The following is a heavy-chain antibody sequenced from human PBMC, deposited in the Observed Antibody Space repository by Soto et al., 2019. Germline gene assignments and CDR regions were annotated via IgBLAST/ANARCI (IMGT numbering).Heavy chain of an antibody. CDR2: ISDSGTGT. CDR1: GFTFSSYA. CDR3: AKDHTVVIRDAFDI. V-gene: IGHV3-23*01. J-gene: IGHJ3*02. Sequence: EVQILESGGGLVQPGGSLRLSCAASGFTFSSYAMYWVRQAPGKGLALVSGISDSGTGTYYADSVKGRFTISRDNSTNTVYLQMKSLRAEDTAVYYCAKDHTVVIRDAFDIWGQGTMVNVSS. D-gene: IGHD3-22*01.